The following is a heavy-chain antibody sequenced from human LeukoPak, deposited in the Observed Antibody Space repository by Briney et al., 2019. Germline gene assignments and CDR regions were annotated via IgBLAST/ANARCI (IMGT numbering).Heavy chain of an antibody. J-gene: IGHJ4*02. CDR3: ARDKGGRGYSYGLYYFDY. CDR1: GFTFSTYA. CDR2: ISHDGSNK. D-gene: IGHD5-18*01. V-gene: IGHV3-30-3*01. Sequence: GGSLRLSCAASGFTFSTYAIHWVRQAPGKGLEWVAVISHDGSNKNYADSVKGRFTISRDNSKNTLYLQMNSLRAEGTAVYYCARDKGGRGYSYGLYYFDYWGQGTLVTVSS.